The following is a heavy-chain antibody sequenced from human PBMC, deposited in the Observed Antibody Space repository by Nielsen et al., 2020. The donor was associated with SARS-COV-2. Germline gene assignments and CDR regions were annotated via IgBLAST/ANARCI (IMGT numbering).Heavy chain of an antibody. CDR1: GFTFSSYA. D-gene: IGHD3-16*01. CDR2: ISSSGGST. CDR3: VKDHYVWGSYSYYYGMDV. Sequence: GESLKISCSASGFTFSSYAMHWVRQAPGKGLEYVSAISSSGGSTYYADSVKGRFTISRDNSKNTLYLQMSSLRAEDTAVYYCVKDHYVWGSYSYYYGMDVWGQGTTVTVSS. V-gene: IGHV3-64D*06. J-gene: IGHJ6*02.